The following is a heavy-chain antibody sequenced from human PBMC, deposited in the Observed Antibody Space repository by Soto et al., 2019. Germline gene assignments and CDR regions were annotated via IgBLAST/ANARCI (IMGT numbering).Heavy chain of an antibody. D-gene: IGHD1-26*01. Sequence: GGSLRLSCAASGFSFSTYGMHWVRQAPGKGLEWVAFISNDGSNKYYADSVKGRFTISRDNSKNTLYLQMNSLRAEDTAVYYCAKGFGNYLAFDYWGQATLVTVS. CDR2: ISNDGSNK. V-gene: IGHV3-30*18. CDR3: AKGFGNYLAFDY. CDR1: GFSFSTYG. J-gene: IGHJ4*02.